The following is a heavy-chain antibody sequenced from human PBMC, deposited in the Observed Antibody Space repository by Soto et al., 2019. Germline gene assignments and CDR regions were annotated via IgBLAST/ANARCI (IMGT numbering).Heavy chain of an antibody. J-gene: IGHJ4*02. D-gene: IGHD3-22*01. CDR1: GASISISGYY. CDR2: IHYTGST. CDR3: ARSEGIQLWLSRLDY. V-gene: IGHV4-31*11. Sequence: QVHLQESGPGLVEPSQTLALTCAVSGASISISGYYWTWIRQHPGKGLEWIGYIHYTGSTYYDPSLKSRVSISADPSTNQFSLKLSSVTAADTAVYYCARSEGIQLWLSRLDYWGRGTLVTV.